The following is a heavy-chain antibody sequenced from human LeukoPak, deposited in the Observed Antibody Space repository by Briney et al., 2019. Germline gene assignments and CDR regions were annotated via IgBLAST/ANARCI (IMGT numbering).Heavy chain of an antibody. CDR2: ISWNSGSI. Sequence: GGSLRLSCAASGFTFDDYAMHWVRQAPGKAREGASGISWNSGSIGYADSMKGRFTISRDNAKNSLYLQMNSLRAEDTAVYYCATYSSLNRREFQYWGQGTLLTVSS. D-gene: IGHD3-22*01. CDR1: GFTFDDYA. CDR3: ATYSSLNRREFQY. V-gene: IGHV3-9*01. J-gene: IGHJ1*01.